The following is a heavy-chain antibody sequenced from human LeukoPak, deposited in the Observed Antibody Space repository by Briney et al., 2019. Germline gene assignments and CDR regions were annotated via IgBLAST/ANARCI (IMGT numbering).Heavy chain of an antibody. D-gene: IGHD2-8*02. CDR1: GFTLRNYA. Sequence: PGGSLRLSCAASGFTLRNYAMSWVRQAPGKGLEWVSAFSGSGVSTHYADSVKGRFTISRDNSKNTLYLQMNSLRAEDTAIYYCATYRQVLLPFESWGQGTLVTVSS. CDR2: FSGSGVST. CDR3: ATYRQVLLPFES. J-gene: IGHJ4*02. V-gene: IGHV3-23*01.